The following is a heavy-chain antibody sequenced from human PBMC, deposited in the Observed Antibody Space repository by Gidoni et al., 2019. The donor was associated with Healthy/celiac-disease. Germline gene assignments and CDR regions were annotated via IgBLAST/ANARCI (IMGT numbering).Heavy chain of an antibody. CDR1: GFTFGDYA. D-gene: IGHD5-18*01. CDR2: IRSKAYGGTT. J-gene: IGHJ4*02. Sequence: EVQLVESGGGLVQPGRSLRLSCTASGFTFGDYAMSWVRQAPGKGLEWVGFIRSKAYGGTTEYAASVKGRFTISRDDSKSIAYLQMNSLKTEDTAVYYCTRDLFAGTGYIVGDWGQGTLVTVSS. V-gene: IGHV3-49*04. CDR3: TRDLFAGTGYIVGD.